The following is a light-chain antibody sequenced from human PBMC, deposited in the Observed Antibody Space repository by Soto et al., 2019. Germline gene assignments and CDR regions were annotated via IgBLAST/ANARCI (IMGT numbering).Light chain of an antibody. CDR3: QHYGSSPRT. Sequence: IVLTQSPGILSLSPGERATLSCRASQTVISNYLAWYLQKPGQAPRLLIYGASTRATGISDRFSGSGSGTDFTLTITRLEPEDFAMYYCQHYGSSPRTFGQVTKLEIK. CDR1: QTVISNY. J-gene: IGKJ2*01. CDR2: GAS. V-gene: IGKV3-20*01.